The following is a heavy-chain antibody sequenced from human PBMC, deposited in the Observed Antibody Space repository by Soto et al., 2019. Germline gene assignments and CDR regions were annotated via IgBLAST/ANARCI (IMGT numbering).Heavy chain of an antibody. CDR2: VRSKADGGTT. CDR1: GFTFANAW. CDR3: RRDWDYPVL. V-gene: IGHV3-15*01. Sequence: EVQLVESGGGLVKPGGSLRLSCAASGFTFANAWMSWVRQAPGKGLEWVGRVRSKADGGTTDYAAPVKGRFTISRDDSENPLYLQMNSRKIDDTAVYYCRRDWDYPVLWGQGTLVTVSS. J-gene: IGHJ4*02. D-gene: IGHD1-7*01.